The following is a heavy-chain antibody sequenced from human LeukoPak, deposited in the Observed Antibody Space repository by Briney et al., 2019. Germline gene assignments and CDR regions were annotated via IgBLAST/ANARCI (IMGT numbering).Heavy chain of an antibody. V-gene: IGHV4-59*01. D-gene: IGHD3-3*01. CDR1: GGSISSYY. CDR3: ARDKRSYYDFWSGSPNGFDP. Sequence: SETLSLTCTVSGGSISSYYWSWIRQPPGKGLEWIGYIYYSGSTNYNPSLKSRVTISVDTSKNQFSLKLSSVTAADTAVYYCARDKRSYYDFWSGSPNGFDPWGQGTLVTVSS. J-gene: IGHJ5*02. CDR2: IYYSGST.